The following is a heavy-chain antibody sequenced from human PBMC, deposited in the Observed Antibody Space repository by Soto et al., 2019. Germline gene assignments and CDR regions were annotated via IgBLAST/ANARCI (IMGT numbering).Heavy chain of an antibody. D-gene: IGHD1-26*01. CDR3: ARVDRGAFDI. Sequence: EVQLVESGGGLVRPGGSLRLSCAASGFTFSYYWMHWVRQAPGKGLVWVSRIHSDGSSTTYADFVKGGFIISRDNARNTVELQMNSVSVEDTAVYFSARVDRGAFDIWGQGTVFTVAS. V-gene: IGHV3-74*01. CDR1: GFTFSYYW. CDR2: IHSDGSST. J-gene: IGHJ3*02.